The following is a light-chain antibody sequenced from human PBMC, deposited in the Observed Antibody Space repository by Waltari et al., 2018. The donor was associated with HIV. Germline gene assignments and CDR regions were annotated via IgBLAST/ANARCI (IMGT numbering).Light chain of an antibody. CDR3: SSYTSSSTPYV. J-gene: IGLJ1*01. CDR1: SSDVGGYNY. V-gene: IGLV2-14*01. CDR2: EVS. Sequence: QSALTQPASVSGSPGQSNTISCTGTSSDVGGYNYVSWYQKHPGKAPKLMIYEVSNRPSGVSNRFSGSKSGTTAPLTLSVLQAEDEADYYCSSYTSSSTPYVFGTGTKVTVL.